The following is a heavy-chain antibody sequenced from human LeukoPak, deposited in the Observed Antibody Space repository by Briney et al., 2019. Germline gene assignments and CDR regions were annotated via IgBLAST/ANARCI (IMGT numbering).Heavy chain of an antibody. V-gene: IGHV3-7*01. J-gene: IGHJ4*02. Sequence: GGSLTLSCAASGFTFSRYWMTWVRQSPGKGLEWVANINQDGSEKYYGDSVTGRFTISRDNAENSLFLQMNSLRADDTGVYYCARAREAPANEFSDHWGQGVVVTVSS. CDR2: INQDGSEK. CDR1: GFTFSRYW. CDR3: ARAREAPANEFSDH. D-gene: IGHD2-15*01.